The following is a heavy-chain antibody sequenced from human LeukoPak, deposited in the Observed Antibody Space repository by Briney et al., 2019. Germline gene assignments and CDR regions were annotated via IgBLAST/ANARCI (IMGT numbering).Heavy chain of an antibody. CDR2: ISSRGSTI. CDR1: GFTFSDYY. V-gene: IGHV3-11*01. Sequence: GGSLRLSRAASGFTFSDYYMMWIRQAPGTGLDWVSYISSRGSTIYYADSVKGRFTISRDNAKNSLYLQMNSLRAEDTAVYDCSRGNYDILTGAYYYYYGMDVWGQGTTVTVSS. CDR3: SRGNYDILTGAYYYYYGMDV. J-gene: IGHJ6*02. D-gene: IGHD3-9*01.